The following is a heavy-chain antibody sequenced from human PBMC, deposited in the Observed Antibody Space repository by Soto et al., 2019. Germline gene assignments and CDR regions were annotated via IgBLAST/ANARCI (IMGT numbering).Heavy chain of an antibody. V-gene: IGHV4-34*01. CDR1: GGSFSGYY. Sequence: SETLSLTCAVYGGSFSGYYWSWIRQPPGKGLEWIGEINHSGSTNYNPSLKSRVTISVDTSKNQFSLKLSSVTAADTAVYYCARRSTFYYDSSGYYVWGQGTLVTVSS. D-gene: IGHD3-22*01. CDR3: ARRSTFYYDSSGYYV. CDR2: INHSGST. J-gene: IGHJ4*02.